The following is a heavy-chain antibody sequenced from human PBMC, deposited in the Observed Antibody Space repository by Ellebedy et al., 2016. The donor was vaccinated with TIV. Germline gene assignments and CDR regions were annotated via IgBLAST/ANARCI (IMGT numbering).Heavy chain of an antibody. CDR2: INHSGST. CDR1: GGSFSGYY. Sequence: SETLSLTXAVYGGSFSGYYWSWIRQPPGKGLEWIGEINHSGSTNYNPSLKSRVTISVDTSKNQFSLKLSSVTAADTAVYYCARGREWYMDVWGKGTTVTVSS. V-gene: IGHV4-34*01. J-gene: IGHJ6*03. D-gene: IGHD2-8*01. CDR3: ARGREWYMDV.